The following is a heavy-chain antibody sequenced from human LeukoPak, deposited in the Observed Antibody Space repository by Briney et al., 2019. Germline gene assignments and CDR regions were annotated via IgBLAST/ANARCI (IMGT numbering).Heavy chain of an antibody. CDR3: AWGDCSGGSCYHYTYYGMDV. Sequence: SETLSLTCTVSGGSISSSSYYWGWIRQPPGKGLEWIGSIYYSGSTYYNPSLKSRVTISVDTSKNQFSLKVRSVTAADTAVYYCAWGDCSGGSCYHYTYYGMDVWGQGTTVTVSS. J-gene: IGHJ6*02. V-gene: IGHV4-39*07. CDR2: IYYSGST. D-gene: IGHD2-15*01. CDR1: GGSISSSSYY.